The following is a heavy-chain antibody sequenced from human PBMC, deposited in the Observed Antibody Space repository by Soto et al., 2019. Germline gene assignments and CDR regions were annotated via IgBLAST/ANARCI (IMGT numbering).Heavy chain of an antibody. CDR3: ATHQLRYFDWLLKGVYYFDY. D-gene: IGHD3-9*01. J-gene: IGHJ4*02. Sequence: GGSLRLSCAASGFTVSSNYMSWVRQAPGKGLEWVSVIYSGGSTYYADSVKGRFTISRDNSKNTLYLQMNSLRAEDTAVYYCATHQLRYFDWLLKGVYYFDYWGQGTLVTVSS. CDR1: GFTVSSNY. V-gene: IGHV3-53*01. CDR2: IYSGGST.